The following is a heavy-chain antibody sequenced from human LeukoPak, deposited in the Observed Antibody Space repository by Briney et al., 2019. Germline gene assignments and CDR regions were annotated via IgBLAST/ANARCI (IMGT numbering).Heavy chain of an antibody. D-gene: IGHD4-17*01. V-gene: IGHV3-30*03. CDR1: GLTLSNSG. J-gene: IGHJ4*02. CDR2: ISYDGNNK. CDR3: ARDIGGLDGDGLDY. Sequence: GGSLRLPCAASGLTLSNSGMHWVRQAPGKGLVWVAAISYDGNNKYYADSVKGRFTISRDNSKNTLYLQMNSVRDEDTAVYYCARDIGGLDGDGLDYWGQGTLVTVSS.